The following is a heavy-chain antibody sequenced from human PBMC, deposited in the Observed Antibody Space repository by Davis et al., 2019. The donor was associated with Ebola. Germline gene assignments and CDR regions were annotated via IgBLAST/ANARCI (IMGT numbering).Heavy chain of an antibody. CDR2: INPNDGRT. CDR1: GYTFTNYY. V-gene: IGHV1-46*03. J-gene: IGHJ3*02. CDR3: TTPGGQDSGYDVFDI. Sequence: AASVQVSCKASGYTFTNYYMHWVRQAPGQGLEWMGMINPNDGRTIYEQKFQGRVTVTRDKSTTTVYMDLSSLRPEDTALYYCTTPGGQDSGYDVFDIWGQGTMVTVSS. D-gene: IGHD5-12*01.